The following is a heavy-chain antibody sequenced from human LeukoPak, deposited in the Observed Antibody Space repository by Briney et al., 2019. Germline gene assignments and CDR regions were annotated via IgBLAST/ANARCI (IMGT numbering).Heavy chain of an antibody. CDR2: IYYSGST. Sequence: SETLSLTCTVSGGSISSYYWSWIRQPPRKGLEWIGYIYYSGSTNYNPSLKSRVTISVDTSKNQFSLKLSSVTAADTAVYYCARTLAAAGFGMDVWGQGTTVTVSS. CDR1: GGSISSYY. J-gene: IGHJ6*02. CDR3: ARTLAAAGFGMDV. D-gene: IGHD6-13*01. V-gene: IGHV4-59*08.